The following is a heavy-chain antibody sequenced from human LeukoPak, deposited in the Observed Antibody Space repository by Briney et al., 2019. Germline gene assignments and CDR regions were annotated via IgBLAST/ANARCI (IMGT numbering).Heavy chain of an antibody. CDR1: GFTFSSNW. CDR3: AKYATLWYFDY. V-gene: IGHV3-7*01. D-gene: IGHD5-24*01. CDR2: INPDGTTK. Sequence: GGSLRLSCAASGFTFSSNWMSWVRQAAGKGLEWVANINPDGTTKLYVGSGTGRFTISRDNARNSLYLEMNSLRDEDTAVYFCAKYATLWYFDYWGQGTLVTVSS. J-gene: IGHJ4*02.